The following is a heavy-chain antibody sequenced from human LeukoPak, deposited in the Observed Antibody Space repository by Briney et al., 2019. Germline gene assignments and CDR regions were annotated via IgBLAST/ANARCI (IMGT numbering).Heavy chain of an antibody. CDR2: ISGSGDST. Sequence: GGSLRLSCVASGFTFSSYGMSWVRQAPGKGLEWVSAISGSGDSTYYADSVRGRFTISRDNSKNTLYLQVNSLRAEDTAVYYCAKGVGTIDYWGQGTLVTVSS. J-gene: IGHJ4*02. CDR3: AKGVGTIDY. V-gene: IGHV3-23*01. CDR1: GFTFSSYG. D-gene: IGHD3-10*01.